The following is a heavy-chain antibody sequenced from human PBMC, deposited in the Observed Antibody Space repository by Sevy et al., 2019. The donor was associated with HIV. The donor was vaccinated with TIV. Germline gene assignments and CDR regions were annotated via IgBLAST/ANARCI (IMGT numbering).Heavy chain of an antibody. V-gene: IGHV3-49*03. D-gene: IGHD2-15*01. Sequence: GSLRLSCTASGFTFGDYAMSWFRQAPGKGLEWVGFIRSKAYGGTTEYAASVKGRFTISRDDSKSIAYLQMNSLKTEDTAVYYCTRDRYCSGGSCYSKGYDAFDIWGQGTMVTVSS. CDR2: IRSKAYGGTT. CDR3: TRDRYCSGGSCYSKGYDAFDI. J-gene: IGHJ3*02. CDR1: GFTFGDYA.